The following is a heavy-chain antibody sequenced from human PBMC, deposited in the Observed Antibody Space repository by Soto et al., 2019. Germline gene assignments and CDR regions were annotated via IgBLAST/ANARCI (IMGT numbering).Heavy chain of an antibody. V-gene: IGHV3-48*02. D-gene: IGHD3-22*01. CDR1: GFTFSSYS. Sequence: EVQLVESGGGLVQPGGSLRLSCAASGFTFSSYSMNWVRQAPGKGLEWVSYISSSSSTIYYADSVKGRFTISRDNAKNSLYLQVNSLRDEDRAVYYCASWPYYYDSSGYPKNYWGQGTLVTVSS. J-gene: IGHJ4*02. CDR3: ASWPYYYDSSGYPKNY. CDR2: ISSSSSTI.